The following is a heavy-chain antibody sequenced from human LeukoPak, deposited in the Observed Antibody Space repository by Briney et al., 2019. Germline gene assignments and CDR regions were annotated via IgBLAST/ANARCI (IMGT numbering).Heavy chain of an antibody. Sequence: SETLSLTCTVSGGSISSYYWSWIRQPPGKGLEWIGYIYYSGSTNYNPSLKSRVTISVDTSKNQLSLRLSSVTAADTAVYYCTREKSYGYIRADSWGQGTLVAVSS. CDR2: IYYSGST. D-gene: IGHD3-16*01. CDR3: TREKSYGYIRADS. V-gene: IGHV4-59*12. J-gene: IGHJ4*02. CDR1: GGSISSYY.